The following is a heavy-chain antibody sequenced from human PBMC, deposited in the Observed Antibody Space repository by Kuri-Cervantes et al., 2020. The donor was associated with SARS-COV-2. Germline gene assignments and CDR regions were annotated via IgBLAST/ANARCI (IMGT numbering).Heavy chain of an antibody. V-gene: IGHV4-39*07. J-gene: IGHJ6*02. D-gene: IGHD3-16*01. CDR3: ARATRGRGSHGLDYYGMDV. CDR2: IYYSGST. Sequence: ESLKISCTVSGVSISSSSYYWGWIRQPPGKGLEWIGSIYYSGSTYHNPSLKSRVTISVDTSKNQFSLKLSSVTAADTAVYYCARATRGRGSHGLDYYGMDVWGQGTTVTVSS. CDR1: GVSISSSSYY.